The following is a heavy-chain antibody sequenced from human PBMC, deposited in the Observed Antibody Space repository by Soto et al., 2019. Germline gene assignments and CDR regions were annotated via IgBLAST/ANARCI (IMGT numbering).Heavy chain of an antibody. D-gene: IGHD4-17*01. CDR1: GFTFSSYA. V-gene: IGHV3-30-3*01. CDR3: ARDSDHGDYSNDY. J-gene: IGHJ4*02. Sequence: GGSLRLSCASSGFTFSSYAMHWVRQAPGKGLEWVAVISYDGSNKYYADSVKGRFTISRDNSKNTLYLQMNSLRAEDTAVYYCARDSDHGDYSNDYWGQGTLVTVSS. CDR2: ISYDGSNK.